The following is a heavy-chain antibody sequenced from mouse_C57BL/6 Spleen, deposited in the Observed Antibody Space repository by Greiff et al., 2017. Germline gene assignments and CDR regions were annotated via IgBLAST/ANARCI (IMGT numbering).Heavy chain of an antibody. J-gene: IGHJ2*01. Sequence: DVHLVESGGGLVKPGGSLKLSCAASGFTFSSYAMSWVRQTPEKRLEWVATISDGGSYTYYPDNVKGRFTISRDNAKNNLYLQMSHLKSEDTAMYYCARDGDYDVGDYFDYWGQGTTLTVSS. CDR3: ARDGDYDVGDYFDY. CDR2: ISDGGSYT. D-gene: IGHD2-4*01. CDR1: GFTFSSYA. V-gene: IGHV5-4*01.